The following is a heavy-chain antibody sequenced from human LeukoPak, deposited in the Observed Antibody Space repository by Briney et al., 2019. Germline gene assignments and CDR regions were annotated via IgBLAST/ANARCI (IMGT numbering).Heavy chain of an antibody. V-gene: IGHV1-8*01. CDR1: GYTFTSYD. CDR3: ARGTIVGATEFDY. CDR2: MNPNSGNT. J-gene: IGHJ4*02. D-gene: IGHD1-26*01. Sequence: ASVKVSCKASGYTFTSYDINWVRQATGQGLEWMGWMNPNSGNTGYAQKFQGRVTMTRNTSISTAYMELSRLRSGDTAVYYCARGTIVGATEFDYWGQGTLVTVSS.